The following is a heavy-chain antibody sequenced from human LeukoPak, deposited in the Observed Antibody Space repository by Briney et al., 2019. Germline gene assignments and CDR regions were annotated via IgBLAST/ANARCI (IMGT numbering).Heavy chain of an antibody. J-gene: IGHJ4*02. CDR3: ASSYDYGGNSEQYFDY. CDR2: INPSGGRT. V-gene: IGHV1-46*01. D-gene: IGHD4-23*01. Sequence: ASVKVSCKASGYTFTSYYMHWVRQAPGQGLEWMGIINPSGGRTSYAQKFQGRVSMTRDMSTSTVYMELSSLRSEDTAVYYCASSYDYGGNSEQYFDYWGQGTLVTVSS. CDR1: GYTFTSYY.